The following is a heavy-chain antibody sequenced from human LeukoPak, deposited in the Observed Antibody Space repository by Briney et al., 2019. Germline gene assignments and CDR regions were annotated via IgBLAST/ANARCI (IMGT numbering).Heavy chain of an antibody. V-gene: IGHV1-18*01. D-gene: IGHD6-19*01. Sequence: ASVKVSCKASGYTFTSYGISRVRQAPGQGLEWMGWISAYNGNTNYAQKLQGRVTMTTDTSTSTAYMELRSLRSDGTAVYYCARMGIAVAGHDAFDIWGQGTMVTVSS. CDR2: ISAYNGNT. CDR3: ARMGIAVAGHDAFDI. J-gene: IGHJ3*02. CDR1: GYTFTSYG.